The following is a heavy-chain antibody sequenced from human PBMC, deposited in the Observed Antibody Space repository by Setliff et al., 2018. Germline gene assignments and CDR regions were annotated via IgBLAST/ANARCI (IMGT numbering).Heavy chain of an antibody. Sequence: ASVKVSCKASGYTFINYDINWVRQATGQGLEWMGWMNPNSGNTGYAQKFQGRVTMTRNTSTSTAYMELSSLTSDDTAVYFCAREEGRDLSPQSYYYYMDVWGKGTTVTVSS. CDR1: GYTFINYD. V-gene: IGHV1-8*01. J-gene: IGHJ6*03. CDR3: AREEGRDLSPQSYYYYMDV. CDR2: MNPNSGNT.